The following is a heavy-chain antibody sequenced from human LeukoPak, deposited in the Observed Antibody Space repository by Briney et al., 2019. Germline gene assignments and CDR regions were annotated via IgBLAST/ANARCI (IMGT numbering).Heavy chain of an antibody. V-gene: IGHV1-18*01. CDR3: ARAGAVVDNSFDP. J-gene: IGHJ5*02. CDR1: GYTFNTYG. CDR2: ISGYNGKT. Sequence: ASVKVSCKASGYTFNTYGITWVRQAPGQGLEWMGWISGYNGKTKYAQKLQDRVTMTTDTTTHTAYMELRSLRSDDTAVYYCARAGAVVDNSFDPWGQGTLVTVSS. D-gene: IGHD2-15*01.